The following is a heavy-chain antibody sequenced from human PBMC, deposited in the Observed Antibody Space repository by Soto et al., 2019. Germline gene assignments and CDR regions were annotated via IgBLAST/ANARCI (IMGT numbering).Heavy chain of an antibody. J-gene: IGHJ4*02. CDR2: IGGYNGNT. CDR3: ATAIAATGPADS. CDR1: GYTFSNNG. D-gene: IGHD6-13*01. Sequence: VQSGGEVKKPGAPVKVSCKASGYTFSNNGFTWVRQAPGQGLEWMGWIGGYNGNTNYAPKFQGRVTMTADTSTSTAHMELRGLRSDDTAVYYCATAIAATGPADSWGQGTLVTVSS. V-gene: IGHV1-18*01.